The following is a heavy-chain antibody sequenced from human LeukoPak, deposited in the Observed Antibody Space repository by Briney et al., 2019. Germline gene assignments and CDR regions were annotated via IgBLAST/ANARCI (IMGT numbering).Heavy chain of an antibody. Sequence: GGSLRLSCAGPGLTLTSYAVSWVRQAPGKGLGWVSSISGSGASTYYADSVKGRFTISRDNSNNALYLQMNSLGAEDTAVYYCAKGTRGYTAYYFDFWSQGTLVTVSS. CDR1: GLTLTSYA. D-gene: IGHD5-12*01. J-gene: IGHJ4*02. CDR2: ISGSGAST. CDR3: AKGTRGYTAYYFDF. V-gene: IGHV3-23*01.